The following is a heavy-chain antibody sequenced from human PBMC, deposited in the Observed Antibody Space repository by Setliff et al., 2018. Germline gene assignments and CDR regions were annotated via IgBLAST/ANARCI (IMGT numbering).Heavy chain of an antibody. CDR3: AREGQQLADY. Sequence: ASVKVSCKASGYTFTSYAMHWVRQAPGQRLEWMGWINAGNGNTKYSQKFLGRVTITRDTSASTAYMELGSLRSEDTAVYYCAREGQQLADYWGQGTLVTVSS. CDR1: GYTFTSYA. D-gene: IGHD6-13*01. V-gene: IGHV1-3*01. CDR2: INAGNGNT. J-gene: IGHJ4*02.